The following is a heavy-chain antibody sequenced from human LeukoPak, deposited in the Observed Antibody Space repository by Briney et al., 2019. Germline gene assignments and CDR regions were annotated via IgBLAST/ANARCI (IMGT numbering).Heavy chain of an antibody. J-gene: IGHJ4*02. D-gene: IGHD4-23*01. V-gene: IGHV3-7*01. CDR1: GFAFSHYW. Sequence: HPGGSLRLSCSASGFAFSHYWMSWVRQAPGKGLEWVANIKQDGSEKYYVDSVKGRFTISRDNAKNSLYLQMNSLRAEDTAVYYCARDHVYGGYWGRGTLVTVSS. CDR3: ARDHVYGGY. CDR2: IKQDGSEK.